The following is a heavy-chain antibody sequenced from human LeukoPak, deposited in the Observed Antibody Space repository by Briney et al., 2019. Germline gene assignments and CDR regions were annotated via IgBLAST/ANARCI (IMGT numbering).Heavy chain of an antibody. CDR2: INPNSGGT. V-gene: IGHV1-2*02. CDR3: ARGPSLPRITIFGVVIYYYYMDV. J-gene: IGHJ6*03. CDR1: GYTFTGYY. D-gene: IGHD3-3*01. Sequence: ASVKVSCKASGYTFTGYYMHWVRQAPGQGLEWMGWINPNSGGTNYAQKFQGRVTMTRDTSISTAYMELSRLRSDDTAVYYCARGPSLPRITIFGVVIYYYYMDVWGKGTTVTASS.